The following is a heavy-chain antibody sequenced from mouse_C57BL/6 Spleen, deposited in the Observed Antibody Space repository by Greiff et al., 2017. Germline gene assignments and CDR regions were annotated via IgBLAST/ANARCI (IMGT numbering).Heavy chain of an antibody. V-gene: IGHV1-55*01. D-gene: IGHD1-1*01. CDR1: GYTFTSYW. J-gene: IGHJ4*01. CDR2: IYPGSGST. Sequence: QVQLQQPGAELVKPGASVKMSCKASGYTFTSYWITWVKQRPGQGLEWIGDIYPGSGSTNYNETFKSKATLTVDTSSSTAYMQLSSLTSEDSAVYYCARFYYGSSYNAMDYWGQGTSVTVSS. CDR3: ARFYYGSSYNAMDY.